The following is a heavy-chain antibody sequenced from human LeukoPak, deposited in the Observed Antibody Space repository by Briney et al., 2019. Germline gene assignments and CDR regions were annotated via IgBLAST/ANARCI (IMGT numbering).Heavy chain of an antibody. V-gene: IGHV3-64D*09. CDR1: GFTFSRYV. D-gene: IGHD1-7*01. J-gene: IGHJ4*02. CDR3: VKGLTATTSA. CDR2: ISSSGGTI. Sequence: GGSLRLSCSASGFTFSRYVMHWVRQAPGKGLEYVSGISSSGGTIYYADSVKGRFSISRDNSKNTLDLQMSSLRAEDTAVYYCVKGLTATTSAWGQGTLVIVSS.